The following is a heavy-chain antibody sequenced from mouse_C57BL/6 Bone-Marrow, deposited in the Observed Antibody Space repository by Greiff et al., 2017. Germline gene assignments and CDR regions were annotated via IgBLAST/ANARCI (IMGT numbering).Heavy chain of an antibody. Sequence: VQLQQSGAELVRPGSSVKMSCKTSGYTFTSYGINWVKQRPGQGLEWIGYIYIGNGYTEYNEKFKGKATLTSDTSSSTAYMQLSSLTSEDSAIYFCARSSLYYYGTDWYFDVWGTGTTVTVSS. V-gene: IGHV1-58*01. CDR2: IYIGNGYT. D-gene: IGHD1-1*01. J-gene: IGHJ1*03. CDR3: ARSSLYYYGTDWYFDV. CDR1: GYTFTSYG.